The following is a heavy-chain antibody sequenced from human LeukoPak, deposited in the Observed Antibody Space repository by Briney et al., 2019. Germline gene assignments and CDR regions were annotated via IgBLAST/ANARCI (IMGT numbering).Heavy chain of an antibody. CDR1: GYTFTTYA. D-gene: IGHD2-21*02. V-gene: IGHV7-4-1*02. CDR3: ARVVGCGGDCYSGISDY. CDR2: INTNTGNP. Sequence: ASVKVSCKASGYTFTTYAMNWVRQAPGQGLEWMGWINTNTGNPTYAQGFTGRFVFSLDTSVSTAYLQISSLKAEDTAVYYCARVVGCGGDCYSGISDYWGQGTLVTVSS. J-gene: IGHJ4*02.